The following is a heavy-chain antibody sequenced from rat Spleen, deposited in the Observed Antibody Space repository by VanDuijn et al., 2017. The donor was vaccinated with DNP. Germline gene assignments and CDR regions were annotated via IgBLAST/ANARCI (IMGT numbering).Heavy chain of an antibody. D-gene: IGHD5-1*01. CDR3: ATGSSDY. V-gene: IGHV5-25*01. CDR2: ISPGGGGT. CDR1: GFAFTNYD. J-gene: IGHJ2*01. Sequence: EVQLVESGGDLVQPGRSLKLSCAASGFAFTNYDMAWVRQAPTKGLEWVASISPGGGGTYYRDSVQGRFIVSRDNAKSTLYLQMDSLRSEDTATYYCATGSSDYWGQGVMVTVSS.